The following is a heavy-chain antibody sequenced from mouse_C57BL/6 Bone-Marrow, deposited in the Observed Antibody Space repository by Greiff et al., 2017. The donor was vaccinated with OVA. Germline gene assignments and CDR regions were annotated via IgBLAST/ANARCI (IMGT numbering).Heavy chain of an antibody. V-gene: IGHV5-12*01. Sequence: EVKLMESGGGLVQPGGSLKLSCAASGFTFSDYYMYWVRQTPEKRLEWVAYISNGGGSTYYPDTVKGRFTISRDNAKNTLYLQMSRLKSEDTAMYYCARHKNRAWFAYWGQGTLVTVSA. CDR1: GFTFSDYY. CDR2: ISNGGGST. J-gene: IGHJ3*01. CDR3: ARHKNRAWFAY.